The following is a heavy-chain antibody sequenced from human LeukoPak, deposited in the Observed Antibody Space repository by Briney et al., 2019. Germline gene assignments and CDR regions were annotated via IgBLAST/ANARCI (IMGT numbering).Heavy chain of an antibody. D-gene: IGHD2-2*01. CDR1: GASMRSETHY. J-gene: IGHJ4*02. Sequence: SETLSLTCNVSGASMRSETHYWSWLRQHPGKGPEWIAYIYYTAGAYYSPSLESRVSISLDASENQFSLKLSSVTAADTAVYYCARGRRELKYAPDYWGQGTLVTVSS. CDR2: IYYTAGA. CDR3: ARGRRELKYAPDY. V-gene: IGHV4-31*03.